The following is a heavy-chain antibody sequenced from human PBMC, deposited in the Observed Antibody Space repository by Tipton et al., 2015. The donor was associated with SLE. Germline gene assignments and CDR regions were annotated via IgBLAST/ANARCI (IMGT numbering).Heavy chain of an antibody. D-gene: IGHD3-10*01. Sequence: SLRLSCAASGFTFSTYAMSWVRQPPGKGLEWVSTISGRANTTYYADSVKGRFTISRDSSKNTLSLQMKSLSAEDTAIYYCEKDRGGFGYDAFDICGQGRMVTVSS. CDR2: ISGRANTT. J-gene: IGHJ3*02. V-gene: IGHV3-23*01. CDR3: EKDRGGFGYDAFDI. CDR1: GFTFSTYA.